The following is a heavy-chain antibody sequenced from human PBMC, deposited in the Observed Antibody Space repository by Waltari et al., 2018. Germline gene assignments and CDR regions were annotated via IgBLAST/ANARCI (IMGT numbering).Heavy chain of an antibody. D-gene: IGHD2-15*01. CDR3: ARDRGHCSGGSCYSNYFDY. Sequence: EVQLVESGGGLVQPGGSLRLSCAASGFTFSSYWMSWVRQAPGKGLEWVANIKQDGSVKYYVDSVKGRFTISRDNAKNSLYLQMNSLRAEDTAVYYCARDRGHCSGGSCYSNYFDYWGQGTLVTVSS. CDR2: IKQDGSVK. V-gene: IGHV3-7*01. CDR1: GFTFSSYW. J-gene: IGHJ4*02.